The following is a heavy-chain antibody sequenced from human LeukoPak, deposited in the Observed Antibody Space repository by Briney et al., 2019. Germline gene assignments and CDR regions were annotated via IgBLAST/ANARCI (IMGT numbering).Heavy chain of an antibody. D-gene: IGHD4-17*01. CDR3: AQSLNDFGDYPSYFDP. Sequence: SGPTLVKPTQTLTLTCTFSGFSLRTTGVAVGWIRQPPGKALEWLALFYWDDDKRYNPSLNSRLTVTRDTSKNQVVLTMTNMDPIDTGTYYCAQSLNDFGDYPSYFDPWGQGTLVIVSS. CDR1: GFSLRTTGVA. J-gene: IGHJ5*02. CDR2: FYWDDDK. V-gene: IGHV2-5*02.